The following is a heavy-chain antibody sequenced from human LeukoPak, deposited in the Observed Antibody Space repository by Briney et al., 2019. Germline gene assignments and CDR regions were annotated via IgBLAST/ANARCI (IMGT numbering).Heavy chain of an antibody. V-gene: IGHV4-4*07. CDR1: GGSISTYY. CDR3: RGYSNGFRLDD. J-gene: IGHJ4*02. Sequence: KPSETLSLTCTVSGGSISTYYWNWLRQPAGKGLEWIGRIYTSGSTNYNASLKSRVTLSLDTSKNQFSLKLTSVTAADTAVYYCRGYSNGFRLDDWGQGTLVTVSS. D-gene: IGHD5-18*01. CDR2: IYTSGST.